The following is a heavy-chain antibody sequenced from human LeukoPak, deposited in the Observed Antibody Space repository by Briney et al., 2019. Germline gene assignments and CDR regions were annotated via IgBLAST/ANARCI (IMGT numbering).Heavy chain of an antibody. CDR3: AREGVRSGYAAAFDI. D-gene: IGHD5-12*01. CDR2: ISTYNGNT. Sequence: ASVKVSCKASGYTFTTYGLSWVRQAPGQGLEWTGWISTYNGNTHYAQKLQGRVTMTTDTSTSTAYMELRSLRSDDTAVYYCAREGVRSGYAAAFDIWGQGTMVTVSS. CDR1: GYTFTTYG. V-gene: IGHV1-18*01. J-gene: IGHJ3*02.